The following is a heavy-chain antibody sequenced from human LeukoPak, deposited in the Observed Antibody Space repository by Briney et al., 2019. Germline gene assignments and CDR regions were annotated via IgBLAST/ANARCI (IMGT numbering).Heavy chain of an antibody. J-gene: IGHJ4*02. CDR1: GFTFSSYS. V-gene: IGHV3-21*01. Sequence: GGSLRLSCAASGFTFSSYSMNGVTQAPAKGLEWVSSISGSSSYIFYADSVKGRFTISRDNAKNSLYLQMNSLRAEDTAVYYCAKSEYSSRGDYFDYWGQGTLVTVSS. CDR2: ISGSSSYI. CDR3: AKSEYSSRGDYFDY. D-gene: IGHD6-13*01.